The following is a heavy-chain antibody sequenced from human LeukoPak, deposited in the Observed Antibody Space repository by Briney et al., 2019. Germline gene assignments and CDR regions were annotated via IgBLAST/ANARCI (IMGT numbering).Heavy chain of an antibody. CDR3: AREGSLWFGELFKRGPFDP. CDR1: GFTFSNYA. D-gene: IGHD3-10*01. V-gene: IGHV3-23*01. J-gene: IGHJ5*02. Sequence: GGSLRLSCAASGFTFSNYAMSWVRQAPGKGLEWVSGISGIGSNTYYADSVKGRFTISRDNSKNTLYLQMNSLRAEDTAVYYCAREGSLWFGELFKRGPFDPWGQGTLVTVSS. CDR2: ISGIGSNT.